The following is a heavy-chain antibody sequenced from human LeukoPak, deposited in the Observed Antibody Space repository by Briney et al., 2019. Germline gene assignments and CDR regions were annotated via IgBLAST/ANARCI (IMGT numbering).Heavy chain of an antibody. CDR1: GFTFSSYA. V-gene: IGHV3-23*01. Sequence: GGSLRLSCAASGFTFSSYAMSWVRQAPGKGLEWVSAISGSGGSTYYADSVKGRFTISRDNSKNTLYLQMNSLRAEDTAVYYCAKDKVSNGYRPLLIFDYWGQGTLVTVSS. CDR2: ISGSGGST. CDR3: AKDKVSNGYRPLLIFDY. D-gene: IGHD3-22*01. J-gene: IGHJ4*02.